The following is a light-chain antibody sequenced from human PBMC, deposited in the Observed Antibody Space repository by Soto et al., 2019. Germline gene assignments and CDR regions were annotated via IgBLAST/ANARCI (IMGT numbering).Light chain of an antibody. Sequence: DIPLTQSPSTLSGSGGDRVTVXCRASQSISSWLAWYQQKPGKAPKLLIYDASALPRGVPSRFSGSGSGTKFTLTIASLQPDDFATYYCQQYETFSGTFGPGTKVDIK. CDR1: QSISSW. J-gene: IGKJ1*01. CDR2: DAS. V-gene: IGKV1-5*01. CDR3: QQYETFSGT.